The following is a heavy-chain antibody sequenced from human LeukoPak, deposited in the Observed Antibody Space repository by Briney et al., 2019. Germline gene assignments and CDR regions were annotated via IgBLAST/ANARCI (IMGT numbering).Heavy chain of an antibody. D-gene: IGHD5-24*01. CDR3: ARVVEMANAD. V-gene: IGHV4-59*08. CDR2: IYYSGST. Sequence: KASETLSLTCIVSGGSISSYYWSWIRQPPGKGLEWIGYIYYSGSTTYNPSLKSRVTISLQTSKKQFSLKLSSVTAEDTAVYYCARVVEMANADWGQGTLVTVSS. J-gene: IGHJ4*02. CDR1: GGSISSYY.